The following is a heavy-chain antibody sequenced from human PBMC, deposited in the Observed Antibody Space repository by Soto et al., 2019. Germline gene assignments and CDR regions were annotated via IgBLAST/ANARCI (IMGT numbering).Heavy chain of an antibody. CDR3: ARDLSGTGLDI. CDR2: VYSTGGT. V-gene: IGHV4-4*07. Sequence: LSLTCNVSGDSIGRFYWSWIRQSAEKGLEWIGRVYSTGGTAYNPALKGRVTISLDRSNNHVSLEMNSVTAADTAVYFCARDLSGTGLDIWGRGTRVTSP. CDR1: GDSIGRFY. D-gene: IGHD1-26*01. J-gene: IGHJ6*02.